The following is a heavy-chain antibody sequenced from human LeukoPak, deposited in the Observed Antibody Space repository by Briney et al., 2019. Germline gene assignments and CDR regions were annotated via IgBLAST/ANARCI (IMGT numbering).Heavy chain of an antibody. CDR3: AELGITMIGGV. CDR2: ISSSSSTM. D-gene: IGHD3-10*02. V-gene: IGHV3-48*01. Sequence: PGGSLRLSCAASGFIFSSYSMNWVRQAPGKGLEWVSYISSSSSTMYYAASVKGRFSISRDNAQNSLYLQMNSLRAEDTAVYYCAELGITMIGGVWGKGTTVTISS. J-gene: IGHJ6*04. CDR1: GFIFSSYS.